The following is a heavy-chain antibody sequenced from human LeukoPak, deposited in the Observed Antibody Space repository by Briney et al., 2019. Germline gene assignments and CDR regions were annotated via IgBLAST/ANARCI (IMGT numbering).Heavy chain of an antibody. J-gene: IGHJ4*02. Sequence: QPGGSLRLSCAASGFTVSINYMSWVRQAPGEGLEWVSVIYTTGKTYYADSVKGRFSISRDNSKNTVYLQMNSLRAEDTAVYYCAKVSPTGRAFDCWSQGTLVTVSS. V-gene: IGHV3-53*01. D-gene: IGHD1-1*01. CDR2: IYTTGKT. CDR1: GFTVSINY. CDR3: AKVSPTGRAFDC.